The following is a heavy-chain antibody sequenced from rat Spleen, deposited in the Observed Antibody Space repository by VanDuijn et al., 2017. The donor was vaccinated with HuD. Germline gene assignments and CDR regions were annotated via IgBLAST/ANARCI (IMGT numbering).Heavy chain of an antibody. J-gene: IGHJ2*01. CDR2: ISHTGSDS. CDR3: TTLITTLDY. Sequence: EVQLVESGGGLVQPGNSLKLSCAASGFTFSDYAMAWVRQSPKKGLEWVATISHTGSDSYYPDSVKGRFTISRDNAKSSLFLQMNSLRSEDTATYYCTTLITTLDYWGQGVMVTVSS. D-gene: IGHD1-10*01. V-gene: IGHV5S10*01. CDR1: GFTFSDYA.